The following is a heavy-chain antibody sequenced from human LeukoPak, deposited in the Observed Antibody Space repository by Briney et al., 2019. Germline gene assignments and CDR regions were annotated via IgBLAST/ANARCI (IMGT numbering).Heavy chain of an antibody. D-gene: IGHD3-3*01. CDR1: GFTFSSYA. J-gene: IGHJ4*02. Sequence: GRSLRLSCAASGFTFSSYAMHWVRQAPGKGLEWAAVISYDGSNKYYADSVKGRFTISRDNSKNTLYLQMNSLRAEDTAVYYCARASGRFLEWLLYDPLDYWGQGTLVTVSS. V-gene: IGHV3-30-3*01. CDR3: ARASGRFLEWLLYDPLDY. CDR2: ISYDGSNK.